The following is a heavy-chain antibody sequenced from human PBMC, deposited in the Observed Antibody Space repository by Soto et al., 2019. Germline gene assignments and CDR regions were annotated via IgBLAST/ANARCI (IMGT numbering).Heavy chain of an antibody. D-gene: IGHD6-13*01. CDR2: IYYSGST. Sequence: SETLSLTFTVSRCSISSYYLSCIRQPPGKGLEWIGYIYYSGSTNYNPSLKSRVTISVDTSKNQFSLKVSSVTAADTAVYYCASGGIAAAGLYNWFDPWGQGTLVTVSS. CDR1: RCSISSYY. J-gene: IGHJ5*02. V-gene: IGHV4-59*08. CDR3: ASGGIAAAGLYNWFDP.